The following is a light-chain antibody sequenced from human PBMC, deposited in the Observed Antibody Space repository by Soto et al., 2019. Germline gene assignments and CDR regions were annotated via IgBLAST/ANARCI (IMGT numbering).Light chain of an antibody. V-gene: IGKV3-20*01. CDR3: QQYVASPYT. J-gene: IGKJ2*01. CDR2: DAS. CDR1: QSVPRSY. Sequence: IVLTQSPGTLSLSPGERATLSCRASQSVPRSYLAWYQQKPGQAPRLLIYDASSRATGIPDRFSASGSGTDFTLTISSLEPEDFAVYYCQQYVASPYTFGQGTKVDIK.